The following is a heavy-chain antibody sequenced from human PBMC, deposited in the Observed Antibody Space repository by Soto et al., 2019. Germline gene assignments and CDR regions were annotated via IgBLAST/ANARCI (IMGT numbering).Heavy chain of an antibody. CDR3: AKTGTDGSWFDP. CDR2: IDWDDDK. J-gene: IGHJ5*02. CDR1: GFSLSTSGMR. D-gene: IGHD1-1*01. V-gene: IGHV2-70*04. Sequence: SGPTLVNPTQTLTLTCTFSGFSLSTSGMRVSWIRQPPGKALEWLARIDWDDDKFYTTSLRTRLTISKDTSKNQVVLRMTNMDPVDTATYYCAKTGTDGSWFDPWGQGTLVTVSS.